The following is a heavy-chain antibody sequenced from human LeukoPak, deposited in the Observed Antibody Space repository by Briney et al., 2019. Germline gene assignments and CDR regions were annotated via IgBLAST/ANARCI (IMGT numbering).Heavy chain of an antibody. CDR1: GGSISSYY. CDR3: ARDLGYGDYRDAFDI. D-gene: IGHD4-17*01. V-gene: IGHV4-59*12. CDR2: IYYSGST. J-gene: IGHJ3*02. Sequence: PSETLSLTCTVSGGSISSYYWSWIRQPPGKGLEWIGYIYYSGSTNYNPSLKSRVTISVDTSKNQFSLKLSSVTAADTAVYYCARDLGYGDYRDAFDIWGQGTMVAVSS.